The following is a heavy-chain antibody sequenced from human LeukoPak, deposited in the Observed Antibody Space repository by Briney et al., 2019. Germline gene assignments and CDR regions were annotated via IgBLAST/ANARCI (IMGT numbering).Heavy chain of an antibody. CDR3: AKHHYGDYDRVGLGYYYGMDV. CDR1: GFTFDDYA. V-gene: IGHV3-23*01. CDR2: ISGSGGST. Sequence: GRSLRLSCAASGFTFDDYAMHWVRQAPGKGLEWVSAISGSGGSTYYADSVKGRFTISRDNSKNTLYLRMNSLRAEDTAVYYCAKHHYGDYDRVGLGYYYGMDVWGQGTTVTVSS. D-gene: IGHD4-17*01. J-gene: IGHJ6*02.